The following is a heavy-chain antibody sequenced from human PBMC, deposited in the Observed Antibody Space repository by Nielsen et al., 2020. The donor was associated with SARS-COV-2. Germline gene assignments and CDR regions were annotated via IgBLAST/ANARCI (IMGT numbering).Heavy chain of an antibody. CDR2: INTGTGYA. CDR3: TSDPDPPGADGAYYFDS. V-gene: IGHV1-3*04. J-gene: IGHJ4*02. CDR1: GYTFTSYP. D-gene: IGHD5-24*01. Sequence: ASVKVSCKASGYTFTSYPLHWLRHAPGHRIEWMGWINTGTGYARYSQEFQGRVSITRATSATTVYMELHNLRSEDRAVYYCTSDPDPPGADGAYYFDSWGQGTLVTVSS.